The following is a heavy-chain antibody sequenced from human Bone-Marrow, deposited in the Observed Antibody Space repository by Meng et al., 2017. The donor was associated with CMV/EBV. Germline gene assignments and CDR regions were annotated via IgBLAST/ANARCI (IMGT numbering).Heavy chain of an antibody. CDR3: AKDRWPIRH. CDR2: ISFSDSYI. Sequence: GESLKISCAASGFTSSSYSMNWVRQAPGKGLEWVSSISFSDSYIYYADSVKGRFTIFRDNAYNTLFLQMDSLRAEDTAVYYCAKDRWPIRHWGQGTLVTVSS. D-gene: IGHD3-3*02. V-gene: IGHV3-21*01. J-gene: IGHJ4*02. CDR1: GFTSSSYS.